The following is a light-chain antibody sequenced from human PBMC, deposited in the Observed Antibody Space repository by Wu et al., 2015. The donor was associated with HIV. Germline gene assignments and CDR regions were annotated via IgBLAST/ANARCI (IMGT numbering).Light chain of an antibody. CDR1: HIVSSSY. Sequence: ETVLTQSPGTLSLSPGERATLSCRASHIVSSSYLAWFQQKPGQAPRLLIYGASTRATGIPDRFSGSGSGTDFTLTISRLEPEDFAVYYCQQYGSSPWTFGQGTKVEIK. CDR2: GAS. J-gene: IGKJ1*01. V-gene: IGKV3-20*01. CDR3: QQYGSSPWT.